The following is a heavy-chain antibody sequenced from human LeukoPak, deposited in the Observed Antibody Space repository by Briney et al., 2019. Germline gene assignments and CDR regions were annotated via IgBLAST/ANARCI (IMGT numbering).Heavy chain of an antibody. V-gene: IGHV5-51*01. CDR2: IYPGDSDT. D-gene: IGHD5-18*01. CDR3: ARYRYTAMLTDFDY. J-gene: IGHJ4*02. Sequence: GESLKISCKGSGYSFTNYWIGWVRQMPGKGLEWMGIIYPGDSDTRYSPSFHDQVTISADKSISTAYLQWSSLKASDTAMYYCARYRYTAMLTDFDYWGQGTLVTVSS. CDR1: GYSFTNYW.